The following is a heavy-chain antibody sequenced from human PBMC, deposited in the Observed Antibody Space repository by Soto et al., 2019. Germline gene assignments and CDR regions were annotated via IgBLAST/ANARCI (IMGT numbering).Heavy chain of an antibody. CDR2: IFSDNER. CDR3: ARMKVDSYQFYYAMDV. J-gene: IGHJ6*02. CDR1: GFSLTTGKMV. Sequence: QVTLKESGPALVKPTETITLTCTVSGFSLTTGKMVVSWIRQPPGKALEWLAHIFSDNERSYSTSLQGRLTISKDPSGSQVVLSMTNVDPVDTATYYCARMKVDSYQFYYAMDVWGQGTTVTVSS. V-gene: IGHV2-26*01. D-gene: IGHD3-9*01.